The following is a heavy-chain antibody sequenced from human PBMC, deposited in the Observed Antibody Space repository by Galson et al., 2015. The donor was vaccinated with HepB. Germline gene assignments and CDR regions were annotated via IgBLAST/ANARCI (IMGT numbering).Heavy chain of an antibody. J-gene: IGHJ4*02. CDR2: IGVNDGSI. D-gene: IGHD5-12*01. CDR3: AKGRPERPPEHRGYDLPDY. Sequence: SLRLSCAASGFTFGSYAMNWVRQAPGKGLEWVSGIGVNDGSIYYANSVKGRFTISRDNSKNTLYLQVNGLRVEDTAIYYCAKGRPERPPEHRGYDLPDYWGQGTLVTVSS. V-gene: IGHV3-23*01. CDR1: GFTFGSYA.